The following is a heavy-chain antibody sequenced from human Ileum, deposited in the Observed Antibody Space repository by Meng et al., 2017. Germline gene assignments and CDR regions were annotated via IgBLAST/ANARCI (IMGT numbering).Heavy chain of an antibody. D-gene: IGHD3-3*01. CDR2: IITIFGTA. Sequence: SVKVFCKASGGTFSSYAISWVRQAPGQGLEWMGGIITIFGTANYAQKFQGRVTITADESTSTAYMELISLRSEDTAVYYCATYPRYHNLWSGRRNPYYYYGMDVWGQGTTVTVSS. CDR1: GGTFSSYA. J-gene: IGHJ6*02. V-gene: IGHV1-69*13. CDR3: ATYPRYHNLWSGRRNPYYYYGMDV.